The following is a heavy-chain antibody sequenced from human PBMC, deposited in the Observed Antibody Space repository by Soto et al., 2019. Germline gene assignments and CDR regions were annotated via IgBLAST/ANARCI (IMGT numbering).Heavy chain of an antibody. CDR2: IFNSVTT. CDR1: GGSISDYY. J-gene: IGHJ3*02. V-gene: IGHV4-59*01. CDR3: ARGATGWYRGFDI. D-gene: IGHD6-19*01. Sequence: QVQLQESGPGLVKPSETLSLTCSVSGGSISDYYWTWIRQTPGKGLEWIVYIFNSVTTNYNPSLKSRITIAADTTQNHLSLKMRSVTAADAAVYYCARGATGWYRGFDIWGQGTLVTVSS.